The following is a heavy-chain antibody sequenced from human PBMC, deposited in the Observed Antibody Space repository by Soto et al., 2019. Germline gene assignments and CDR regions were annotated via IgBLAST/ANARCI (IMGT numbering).Heavy chain of an antibody. CDR1: GYNFPNYA. Sequence: ASVKVSCKASGYNFPNYAISWVRQAPGQGLEWMGWISPYTGHTNYDHSLRGRLSLSTDTSTSTAYMELGSLGSDDTAVYYCARQFYYDTSGFNYDYLDHWGQGTLVTVSS. V-gene: IGHV1-18*01. CDR2: ISPYTGHT. J-gene: IGHJ4*02. CDR3: ARQFYYDTSGFNYDYLDH. D-gene: IGHD3-22*01.